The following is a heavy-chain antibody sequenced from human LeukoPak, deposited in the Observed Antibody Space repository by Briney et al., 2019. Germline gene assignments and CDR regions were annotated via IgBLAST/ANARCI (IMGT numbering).Heavy chain of an antibody. Sequence: GASVKVSCKASGYTFTSYYMQWVRQAPGQGLEWVGIINPSGGSTSYAQNFQGRVTMTRDTSTNTVYMELSSLRSEDTAVYYCARAPTRQSNGRANKPFDYWGQGTLVTVSS. J-gene: IGHJ4*02. CDR3: ARAPTRQSNGRANKPFDY. V-gene: IGHV1-46*01. CDR1: GYTFTSYY. D-gene: IGHD2-15*01. CDR2: INPSGGST.